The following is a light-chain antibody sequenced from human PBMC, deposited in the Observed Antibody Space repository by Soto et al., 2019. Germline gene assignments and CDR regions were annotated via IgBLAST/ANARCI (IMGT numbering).Light chain of an antibody. J-gene: IGKJ1*01. V-gene: IGKV3-20*01. CDR3: QQYGSSSWT. CDR1: QSVSSNY. CDR2: GAS. Sequence: ETVLTQSPGTLSLSPGERATLSCRASQSVSSNYLAWYQQKPGQAPRLLIYGASSRATGIPDRFSGSGSGTDFTLAISRLEPDDFAVYYCQQYGSSSWTFSQGSKVEIK.